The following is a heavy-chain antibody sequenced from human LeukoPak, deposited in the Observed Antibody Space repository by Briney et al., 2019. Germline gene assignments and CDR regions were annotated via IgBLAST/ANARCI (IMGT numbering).Heavy chain of an antibody. CDR3: ASSGILVRGVILDHYYYYMDV. V-gene: IGHV1-69*06. Sequence: GASVRVSCKASGGTFSSYAMSWVRQAPGQGLEWMGGISPSGGTANYAQKVQGRVTITGDKSKSTAYMEVSSLRSEDTAAYYCASSGILVRGVILDHYYYYMDVCGKGTTVTVSS. D-gene: IGHD3-10*01. CDR1: GGTFSSYA. J-gene: IGHJ6*03. CDR2: ISPSGGTA.